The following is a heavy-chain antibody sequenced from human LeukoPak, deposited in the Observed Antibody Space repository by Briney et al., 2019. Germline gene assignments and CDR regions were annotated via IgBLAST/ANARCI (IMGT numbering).Heavy chain of an antibody. V-gene: IGHV4-34*01. D-gene: IGHD3-22*01. J-gene: IGHJ4*02. CDR1: GGSISGYY. CDR2: INHSGST. Sequence: SETLSLTCTVSGGSISGYYWSWIRQPPGKGLEWIGEINHSGSTNYNPSLKSRVTISVDTSKNQFSLKLSSVTAADTAVYYCAGLVGRYSSGLYYYYFDYWGQGTLVTVSS. CDR3: AGLVGRYSSGLYYYYFDY.